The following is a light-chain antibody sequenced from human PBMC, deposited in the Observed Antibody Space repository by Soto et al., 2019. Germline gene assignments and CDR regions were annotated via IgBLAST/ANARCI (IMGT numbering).Light chain of an antibody. Sequence: SVLTQPASVSGSPGQSIAISCPGTSSDVGGYNYVSWYQQHPGKAPKLMIHEVSNRPSGVSDRFPGSKSGNTASLTISGLQADDEADYYCSSHTSYSTRVFGTGTKVTVL. V-gene: IGLV2-14*01. CDR1: SSDVGGYNY. CDR2: EVS. J-gene: IGLJ1*01. CDR3: SSHTSYSTRV.